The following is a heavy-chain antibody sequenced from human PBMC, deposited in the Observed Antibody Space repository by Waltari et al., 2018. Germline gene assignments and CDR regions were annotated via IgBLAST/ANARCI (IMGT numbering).Heavy chain of an antibody. CDR3: AGGSPATLGAFGF. V-gene: IGHV1-18*01. J-gene: IGHJ3*01. D-gene: IGHD3-16*01. Sequence: QVQLVQSGAEVKKPGASVKVSCKASGYTFTSYGISWVRQAPGQGLEWMGWISAYNGNTNQETELPGRGTQTPDKSTGTALIEVGGLRTDHNGVEYWAGGSPATLGAFGFRGQGTMGT. CDR2: ISAYNGNT. CDR1: GYTFTSYG.